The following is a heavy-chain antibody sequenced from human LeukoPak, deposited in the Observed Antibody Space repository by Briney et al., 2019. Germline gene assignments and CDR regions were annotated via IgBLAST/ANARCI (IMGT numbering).Heavy chain of an antibody. V-gene: IGHV4-61*02. Sequence: SQTLSLTCTVSGDSISRGRYYWSWVRQPAGKELEWIGRIYASGKTDYNPYTPSLKSRVAMSLDTSKNQFSLKLSSVTAADTAVYYCASRIAAAGTGEDYWGQGTLVTVSS. CDR2: IYASGKT. CDR3: ASRIAAAGTGEDY. CDR1: GDSISRGRYY. D-gene: IGHD6-13*01. J-gene: IGHJ4*02.